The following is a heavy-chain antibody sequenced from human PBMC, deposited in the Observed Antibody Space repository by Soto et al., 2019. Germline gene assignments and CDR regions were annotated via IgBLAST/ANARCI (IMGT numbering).Heavy chain of an antibody. CDR3: ARKYRDGNNFHWHFDL. CDR1: GDTFRSYI. V-gene: IGHV1-69*02. CDR2: IIPTIGIT. Sequence: GASVKVSCKASGDTFRSYIISWVRQAPGQGLEWMGRIIPTIGITHYAQRFQGRVTITADKSTSTVYMDLESLTSEDTAMYYCARKYRDGNNFHWHFDLWGRGTLVTVSS. D-gene: IGHD1-1*01. J-gene: IGHJ2*01.